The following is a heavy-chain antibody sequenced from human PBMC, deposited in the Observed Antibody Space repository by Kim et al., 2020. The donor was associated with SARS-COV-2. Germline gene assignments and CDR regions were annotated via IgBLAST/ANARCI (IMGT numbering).Heavy chain of an antibody. V-gene: IGHV3-48*03. CDR1: GFSFSSYE. D-gene: IGHD4-17*01. Sequence: GGSLRLSCAASGFSFSSYEMHWVRQSPGKGLEWVLYISSSGSPINYADSVKGRFTLSRDSAKNSLYLQMNSVRAEDTAVYYCAREDSGEYADYFYGMDVWGRGTTVTVSS. CDR3: AREDSGEYADYFYGMDV. CDR2: ISSSGSPI. J-gene: IGHJ6*02.